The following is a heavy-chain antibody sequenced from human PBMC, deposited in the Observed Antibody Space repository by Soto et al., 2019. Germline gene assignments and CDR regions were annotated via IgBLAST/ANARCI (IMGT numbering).Heavy chain of an antibody. CDR3: ARGRYSSSWYWGNWFDP. CDR1: GGSFSGYY. CDR2: INHSGST. Sequence: SDTLSLTCAVYGGSFSGYYWSWIRQPPGKGLEWIGEINHSGSTNYNPSLKSRVTISVDTSKNQFSLKLSSVTAADTAVYYCARGRYSSSWYWGNWFDPWGQGTLVTVSS. V-gene: IGHV4-34*01. D-gene: IGHD6-13*01. J-gene: IGHJ5*02.